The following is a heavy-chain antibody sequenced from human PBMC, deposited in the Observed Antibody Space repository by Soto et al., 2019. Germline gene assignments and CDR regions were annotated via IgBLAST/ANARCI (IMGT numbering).Heavy chain of an antibody. Sequence: GGSLRLSCAASGFTFSSYAMSWVRQAPGKGLERVSAISGSGGSTYYADSVKGRFTISRDNSKNTLYLQMNSLRAEDTAVYYCAKGTYYDFWSGYLRDWYFDLWGRGTLVTVSS. D-gene: IGHD3-3*01. J-gene: IGHJ2*01. CDR2: ISGSGGST. CDR1: GFTFSSYA. V-gene: IGHV3-23*01. CDR3: AKGTYYDFWSGYLRDWYFDL.